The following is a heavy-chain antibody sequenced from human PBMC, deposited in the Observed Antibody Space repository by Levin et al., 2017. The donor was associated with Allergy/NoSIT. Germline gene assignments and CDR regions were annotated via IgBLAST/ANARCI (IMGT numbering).Heavy chain of an antibody. Sequence: GASVKVSCKASGYTFKNYGISWVRQAPGQGLEWMGWISTHNGNTNYAQSFQGRVTMTTDTSTSTADMELRSLISDDTAVYYCARFVVTPVSYFYMDVWGKGTTATVSS. J-gene: IGHJ6*03. CDR3: ARFVVTPVSYFYMDV. V-gene: IGHV1-18*01. D-gene: IGHD2-2*01. CDR1: GYTFKNYG. CDR2: ISTHNGNT.